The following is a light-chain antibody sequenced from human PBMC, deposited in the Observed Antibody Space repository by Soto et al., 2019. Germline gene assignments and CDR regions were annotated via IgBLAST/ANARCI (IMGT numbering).Light chain of an antibody. CDR2: GNS. V-gene: IGLV1-40*01. CDR3: QSYDCSLHGYVV. Sequence: QLVLTQPPSVSGAPGQRVTISCTGSSSNIGAGYDVHWYQQLPGTAPKLLIYGNSNRPSGVPDRFSGSKSGTSASLAITGLQAEDEADYYCQSYDCSLHGYVVFGGGTMVTVL. CDR1: SSNIGAGYD. J-gene: IGLJ2*01.